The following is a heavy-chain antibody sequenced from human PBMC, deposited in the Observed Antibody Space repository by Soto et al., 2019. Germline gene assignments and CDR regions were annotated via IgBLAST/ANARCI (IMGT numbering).Heavy chain of an antibody. Sequence: QLQLQESGSGLVKPSQTLSLTCAVSGGSISSGGYSWSWIRQPPGKGLEWIGYIYHSGSNYYNPSLKSRVTISVDRSKNQFSLKLSSVTAADTAVYYCARGGGYGDHWYFDLWGRGTLVTVSS. V-gene: IGHV4-30-2*01. CDR2: IYHSGSN. CDR3: ARGGGYGDHWYFDL. CDR1: GGSISSGGYS. J-gene: IGHJ2*01. D-gene: IGHD4-17*01.